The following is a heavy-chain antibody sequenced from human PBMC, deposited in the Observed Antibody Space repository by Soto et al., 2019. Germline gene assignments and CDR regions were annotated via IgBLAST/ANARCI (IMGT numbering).Heavy chain of an antibody. V-gene: IGHV3-74*01. Sequence: EVQLVESGGDLVQPGGSLRLSCAASGGTFSGYWMHWVRRVPGKGLVWVSRIYGDGTTTTYADSGQDRFTISRDTGKNTGYLQMNSLRVEDTGVYFCARSCCGEQNWFDPWGQGTLVTVSS. CDR1: GGTFSGYW. D-gene: IGHD4-17*01. J-gene: IGHJ5*02. CDR3: ARSCCGEQNWFDP. CDR2: IYGDGTTT.